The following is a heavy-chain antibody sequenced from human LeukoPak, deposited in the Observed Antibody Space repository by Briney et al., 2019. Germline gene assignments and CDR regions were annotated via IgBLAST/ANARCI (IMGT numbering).Heavy chain of an antibody. CDR2: ITTNSGNP. Sequence: ASVKVSCKASGYTFTTYGINWVRQAPGQGLEWMGWITTNSGNPTYAQGFTGRLVFSLDTSVRTTYLQISSLKAEDTAIYYCARGRGYCSDSSCYFGYWGQGTLVTVSS. D-gene: IGHD2-15*01. V-gene: IGHV7-4-1*02. J-gene: IGHJ4*02. CDR3: ARGRGYCSDSSCYFGY. CDR1: GYTFTTYG.